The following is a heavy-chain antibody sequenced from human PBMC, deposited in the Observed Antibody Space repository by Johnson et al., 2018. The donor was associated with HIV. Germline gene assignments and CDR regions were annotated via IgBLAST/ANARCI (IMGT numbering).Heavy chain of an antibody. V-gene: IGHV3-30*04. Sequence: QVQLVESGGGLVQPGGSLRLSCAASGFTFSNYAMYWVRQAPGKGLEWVAVISYNGNNKYYADSLKGRFTISRDNSKNTLYLQMNSLRAEDSAVYYCAKLAIDYSGAWYGLTFDIWGQGTMVTVSS. CDR2: ISYNGNNK. D-gene: IGHD6-19*01. CDR1: GFTFSNYA. J-gene: IGHJ3*02. CDR3: AKLAIDYSGAWYGLTFDI.